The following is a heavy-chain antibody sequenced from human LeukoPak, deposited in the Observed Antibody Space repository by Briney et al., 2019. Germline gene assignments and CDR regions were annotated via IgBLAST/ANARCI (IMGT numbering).Heavy chain of an antibody. J-gene: IGHJ4*02. V-gene: IGHV4-39*07. CDR3: ARDKTQQWLEGRLDY. D-gene: IGHD6-19*01. CDR2: IYYSGST. CDR1: GGSISSSSYY. Sequence: SSETLSLTCTVSGGSISSSSYYWGWIRQPPGKGLEWIGSIYYSGSTYYNPSLKSRVTISVDTSKNQFSLKLSSVTAADTAVYYCARDKTQQWLEGRLDYWGQGTLVTVSS.